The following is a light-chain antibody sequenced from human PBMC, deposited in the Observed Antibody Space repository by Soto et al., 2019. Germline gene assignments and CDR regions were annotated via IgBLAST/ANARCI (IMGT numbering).Light chain of an antibody. Sequence: EIVLTQYPATLSSSPGETAILSCRASQYVGSRLAWYQHKPGQAPRLLIYYMSKRATGIPARFSGSGSGTDFTLAISSLAPDDVAIYYCHQRQSCPRTFGQGTKVDIK. CDR2: YMS. CDR1: QYVGSR. J-gene: IGKJ1*01. V-gene: IGKV3-11*01. CDR3: HQRQSCPRT.